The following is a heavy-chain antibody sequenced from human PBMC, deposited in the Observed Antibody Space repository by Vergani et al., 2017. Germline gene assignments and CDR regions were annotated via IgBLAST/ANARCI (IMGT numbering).Heavy chain of an antibody. D-gene: IGHD2-2*01. J-gene: IGHJ4*02. CDR3: ARDWGPWDIVVVGNY. Sequence: QVQLVESGGGVVQPGRSLRLSCAASGFTFNQSGMHWVRQAPGKGLEWVAVISYDGSNKYYADSVKGRFTISRDNSKNTLYLQMNSLRAEDTAVYYCARDWGPWDIVVVGNYWGQGTLVTVSS. V-gene: IGHV3-30*19. CDR1: GFTFNQSG. CDR2: ISYDGSNK.